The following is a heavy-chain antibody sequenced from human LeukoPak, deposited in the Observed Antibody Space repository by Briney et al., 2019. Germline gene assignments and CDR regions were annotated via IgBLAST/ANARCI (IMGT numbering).Heavy chain of an antibody. Sequence: ASVKVSCKASGGTFSRYAISWVRQAPGQGLEWMGGIIPTFGTANHAQKFQGRVTITADESTSTAYMELSSLRSEDTAVYYCARLPLTGYSRGYYYGMDVWGQGTTVTVSS. CDR3: ARLPLTGYSRGYYYGMDV. CDR2: IIPTFGTA. J-gene: IGHJ6*02. V-gene: IGHV1-69*13. CDR1: GGTFSRYA. D-gene: IGHD3-9*01.